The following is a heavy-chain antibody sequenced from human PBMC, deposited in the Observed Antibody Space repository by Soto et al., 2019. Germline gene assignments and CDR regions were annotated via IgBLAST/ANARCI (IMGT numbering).Heavy chain of an antibody. V-gene: IGHV1-69*13. CDR2: IIPIFATA. CDR3: ARDAFYYDGPSGIYYFDY. Sequence: SVKVSCKASGGTFNNYAISWVRQAPGQGLEWMGGIIPIFATANYAQKIQGRLTITADEYTSSAYMELSSLTSDDTAVYYCARDAFYYDGPSGIYYFDYWGQGTPVTVSS. CDR1: GGTFNNYA. D-gene: IGHD3-22*01. J-gene: IGHJ4*02.